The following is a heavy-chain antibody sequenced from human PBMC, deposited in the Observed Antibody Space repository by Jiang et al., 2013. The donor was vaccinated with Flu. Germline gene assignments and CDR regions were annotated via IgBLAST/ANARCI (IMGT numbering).Heavy chain of an antibody. CDR3: ARATVTYRYRSGWSHYSWFDP. Sequence: SLTCAISGDSVSSSSAAWSWIRQSPSRGLEWLGRTYYRSQWYSDYALSVKGRITINADTSKSQFSLHLNSVTPEDSAVYYCARATVTYRYRSGWSHYSWFDPWGQGTRVTVSS. J-gene: IGHJ5*02. D-gene: IGHD6-19*01. CDR2: TYYRSQWYS. CDR1: GDSVSSSSAA. V-gene: IGHV6-1*01.